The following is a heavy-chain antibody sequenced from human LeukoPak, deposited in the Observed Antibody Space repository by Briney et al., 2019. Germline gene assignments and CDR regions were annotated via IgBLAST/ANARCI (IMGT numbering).Heavy chain of an antibody. J-gene: IGHJ5*02. CDR3: SRDRLGGLDL. CDR1: GFDFSTYA. CDR2: ISTMSNYI. Sequence: GGSLRLSCAASGFDFSTYAINWVRQAPGKGLEWVSSISTMSNYIFYGDSVKGRFTISRDNAKNSVYLQMSSLRPEDTAVYYCSRDRLGGLDLWGQGTLVTVSS. V-gene: IGHV3-21*01. D-gene: IGHD5-12*01.